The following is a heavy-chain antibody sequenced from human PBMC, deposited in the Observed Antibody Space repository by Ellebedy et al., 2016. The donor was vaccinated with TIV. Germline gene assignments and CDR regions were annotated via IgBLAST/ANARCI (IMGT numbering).Heavy chain of an antibody. CDR1: GSSISSGYY. D-gene: IGHD4-23*01. CDR3: ARDGAGRWDY. Sequence: MPSETLSLTCSVSGSSISSGYYWGWIRQPPGRGLEWIGILFHSGSTYSSPSLKSRITISVDTSNNQLSLRLSPVTAADTAVYQCARDGAGRWDYWGPGTLVTVSS. V-gene: IGHV4-38-2*02. CDR2: LFHSGST. J-gene: IGHJ4*02.